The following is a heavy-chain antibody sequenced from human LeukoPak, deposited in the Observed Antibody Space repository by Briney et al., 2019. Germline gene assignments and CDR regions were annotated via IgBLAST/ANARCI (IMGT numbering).Heavy chain of an antibody. CDR3: ARHKTLRFDP. CDR1: GVSITSSDFY. Sequence: SETLSLTCTVSGVSITSSDFYWGWIRQPPGKGLEWIATISYSGSTYYNPSLKSRVTISVDTSKNQFSLKLSSVTAADTAVYYCARHKTLRFDPWGQGTLVTVSS. V-gene: IGHV4-39*01. J-gene: IGHJ5*02. CDR2: ISYSGST.